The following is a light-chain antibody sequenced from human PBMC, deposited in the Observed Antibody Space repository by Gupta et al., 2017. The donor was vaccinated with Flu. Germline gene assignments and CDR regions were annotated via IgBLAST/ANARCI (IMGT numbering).Light chain of an antibody. Sequence: ETVLTQPPPTLSVSPGERATLSCRASQSVRNNYLGWYQQKPGQAPRLLIYGVSTRATGVPARFSGSGSGTEFTLTISSLQSEDFAVYSCQQDGSWRITFGGGTKVEIK. CDR3: QQDGSWRIT. CDR1: QSVRNN. J-gene: IGKJ4*01. CDR2: GVS. V-gene: IGKV3-15*01.